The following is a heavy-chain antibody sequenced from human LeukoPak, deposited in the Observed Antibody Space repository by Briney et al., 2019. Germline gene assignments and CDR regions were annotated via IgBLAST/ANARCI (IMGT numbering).Heavy chain of an antibody. D-gene: IGHD4-23*01. V-gene: IGHV3-21*01. CDR1: GFTFSSYS. CDR2: ISSSSSYI. J-gene: IGHJ3*02. CDR3: ARYGGPRVHDAFDI. Sequence: NPGGSLRRSCAASGFTFSSYSMNWVRQAPGKGLEWVSSISSSSSYIYYADSVKGRFTISRDNAKNSLYLQMNSLRAEDTAVYYCARYGGPRVHDAFDIWGQGTMVTVSS.